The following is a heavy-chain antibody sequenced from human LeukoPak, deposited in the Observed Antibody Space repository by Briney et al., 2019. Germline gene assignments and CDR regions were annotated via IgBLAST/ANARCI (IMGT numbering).Heavy chain of an antibody. Sequence: GGSLRLSCAASGFTVNNNYMSWVRQAPGKGLEWVSGIYSGGSTYYADSVKGRFAISRDNSKNTLYLQMNSLRAEDTAVYYCARAGLVYYFDYWGQGTLVTVSS. V-gene: IGHV3-53*01. D-gene: IGHD3/OR15-3a*01. CDR1: GFTVNNNY. CDR3: ARAGLVYYFDY. J-gene: IGHJ4*02. CDR2: IYSGGST.